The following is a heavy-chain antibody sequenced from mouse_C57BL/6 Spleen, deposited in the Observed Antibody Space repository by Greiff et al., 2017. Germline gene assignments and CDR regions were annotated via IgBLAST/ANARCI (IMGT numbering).Heavy chain of an antibody. CDR3: ARADYGRGYFDV. D-gene: IGHD1-1*01. CDR2: ISDGGSYT. J-gene: IGHJ1*03. CDR1: GFTFSSYA. Sequence: DVNLVESGGGLVKPGGSLKLSCAASGFTFSSYAMSWVRQTPEKRLEWVATISDGGSYTYYPDNVKGRFTISRDNAKNNLYLQMSHLKSEDTAMYYCARADYGRGYFDVWGTGTTVTVSS. V-gene: IGHV5-4*03.